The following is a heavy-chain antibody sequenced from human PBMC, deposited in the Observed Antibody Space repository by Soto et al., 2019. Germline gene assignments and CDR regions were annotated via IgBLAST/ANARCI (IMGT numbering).Heavy chain of an antibody. CDR3: ARLGRTTNVEMATIDAFDI. D-gene: IGHD5-12*01. V-gene: IGHV5-51*01. J-gene: IGHJ3*02. CDR1: GYSFTSYW. CDR2: IYPGDSDT. Sequence: GESLKISCKGSGYSFTSYWIGWVRQMPGKGLEWMGIIYPGDSDTRYSPSFQGQVTISADKSISTAYLQWSSLKASDTAMYYCARLGRTTNVEMATIDAFDIWSQGTMVTVSS.